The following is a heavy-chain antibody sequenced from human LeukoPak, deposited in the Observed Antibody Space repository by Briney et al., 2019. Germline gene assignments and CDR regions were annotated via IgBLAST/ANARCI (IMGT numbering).Heavy chain of an antibody. J-gene: IGHJ6*02. Sequence: LETLSLTCAVYGGSFSGYYWSWIRQPPGKGLEWIGEINHSGSTNYNPSLKSRVTISVDTSKNQFSLKLSSVTAADTAVYYCARGGKGRNYYYYYGMDVWGQGTTVTVSS. CDR3: ARGGKGRNYYYYYGMDV. V-gene: IGHV4-34*01. CDR2: INHSGST. CDR1: GGSFSGYY.